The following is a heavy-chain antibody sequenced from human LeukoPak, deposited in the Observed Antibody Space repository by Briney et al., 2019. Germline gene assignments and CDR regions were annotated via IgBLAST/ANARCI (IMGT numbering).Heavy chain of an antibody. CDR3: ARHTTVVPPHYFDY. D-gene: IGHD4-23*01. Sequence: SETLSLTCTVSGGSISSYYWSWIRQPPGKGLEWIGYIYYSGSTNHNPSLKSRVTISLDTSKNQISLKLSSVTAADTAVYYCARHTTVVPPHYFDYWGQGTLVTVSS. J-gene: IGHJ4*02. CDR1: GGSISSYY. CDR2: IYYSGST. V-gene: IGHV4-59*08.